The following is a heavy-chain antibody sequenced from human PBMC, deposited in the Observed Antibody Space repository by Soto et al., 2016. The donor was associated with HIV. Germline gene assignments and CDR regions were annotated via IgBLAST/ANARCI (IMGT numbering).Heavy chain of an antibody. Sequence: EVQLVESGGGLVQPGRSLRLSCAASGFNFDDYAMHWVRQVPGEGLEWVSGINWNSNISHYADSVKSRFTISRDNAKSIVHLQMSSLKAEDTALYYCVKDIGSSTWAFGDWGQGIVVTVSS. D-gene: IGHD2-2*01. CDR3: VKDIGSSTWAFGD. CDR1: GFNFDDYA. CDR2: INWNSNIS. J-gene: IGHJ4*02. V-gene: IGHV3-9*01.